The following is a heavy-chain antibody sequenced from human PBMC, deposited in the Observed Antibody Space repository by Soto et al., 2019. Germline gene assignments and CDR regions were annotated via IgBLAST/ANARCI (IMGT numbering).Heavy chain of an antibody. J-gene: IGHJ4*02. Sequence: QVQLVESGGGVVQPGRSLRLSCTASGIGFSSYGIYWVRQAPGKGLEWVALISYDGTKKYYADSVKGRFTISRDNSTAMLHLLMNGVSAEDTAVYYCAEVKGDGGYAANWGQGTLVIVSS. V-gene: IGHV3-30*18. D-gene: IGHD3-22*01. CDR3: AEVKGDGGYAAN. CDR2: ISYDGTKK. CDR1: GIGFSSYG.